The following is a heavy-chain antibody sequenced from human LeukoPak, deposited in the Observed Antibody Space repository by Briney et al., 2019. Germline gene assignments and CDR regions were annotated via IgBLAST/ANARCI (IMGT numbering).Heavy chain of an antibody. CDR1: GFTFSGYW. D-gene: IGHD1-14*01. Sequence: GGSLRLSCAAAGFTFSGYWMHWVRQVPGKGLVWVARINPVGSSIPYADSVKGRFTISRDNAKNTLYLQMDSLRAEDTGVYYCARSNQADDYWGQGTLVSVSS. CDR3: ARSNQADDY. J-gene: IGHJ4*02. CDR2: INPVGSSI. V-gene: IGHV3-74*01.